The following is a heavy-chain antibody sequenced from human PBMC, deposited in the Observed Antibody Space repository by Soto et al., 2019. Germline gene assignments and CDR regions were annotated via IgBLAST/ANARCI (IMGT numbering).Heavy chain of an antibody. Sequence: SETLSLTCTVSGGSISSYYWSWIRQPPGKGLERIGYIYYSGSTYYNPSLKSRVTISVDTSKNQFSLKLSSVTAVDTAVYYCARAVRGSYYDYWGQGTLVTVSS. CDR3: ARAVRGSYYDY. V-gene: IGHV4-30-4*08. J-gene: IGHJ4*02. CDR1: GGSISSYY. D-gene: IGHD1-26*01. CDR2: IYYSGST.